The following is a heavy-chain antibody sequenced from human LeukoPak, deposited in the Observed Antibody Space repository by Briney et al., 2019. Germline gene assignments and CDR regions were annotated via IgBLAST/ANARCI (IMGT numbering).Heavy chain of an antibody. CDR1: GFTFSSYG. CDR2: ISGSGSST. CDR3: ARDSPTDWFFDL. D-gene: IGHD4-17*01. J-gene: IGHJ2*01. V-gene: IGHV3-23*01. Sequence: GGSLRLSCAASGFTFSSYGMSWVRQAPGKGLEWVSLISGSGSSTYYAGSVKGRFTISRDNSKNTLYLQMNSLRAEDTAVYYCARDSPTDWFFDLWGRGTLVTVSS.